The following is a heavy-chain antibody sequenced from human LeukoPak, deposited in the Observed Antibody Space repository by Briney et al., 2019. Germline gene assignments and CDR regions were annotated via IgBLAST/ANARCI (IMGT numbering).Heavy chain of an antibody. D-gene: IGHD3-3*01. CDR3: ASTIHGSTSDSEGYYPKWFDP. Sequence: PGGSLRLSCSASPSVFSRLTMSWFGQNAGKGLEWVSSFSTSSNYIFYSDSVKRRFNSSRDNTKISLCLDMTPLRDEDTAVYYCASTIHGSTSDSEGYYPKWFDPWGQGTVVTVSS. J-gene: IGHJ5*01. CDR1: PSVFSRLT. V-gene: IGHV3-21*01. CDR2: FSTSSNYI.